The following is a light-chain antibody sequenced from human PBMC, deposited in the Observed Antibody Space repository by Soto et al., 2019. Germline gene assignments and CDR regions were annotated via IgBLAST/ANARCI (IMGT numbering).Light chain of an antibody. V-gene: IGKV1-39*01. Sequence: DVQMTQSPSSLSASVGDRVTITCRTSQNIATYLNCYQHKPGRAPNLLIYAASSLQSGVPSRFSGSGSGTDFTLTISSLQPEDFATYYCQQSYSMPYTFGQGTRLEIK. J-gene: IGKJ2*01. CDR2: AAS. CDR1: QNIATY. CDR3: QQSYSMPYT.